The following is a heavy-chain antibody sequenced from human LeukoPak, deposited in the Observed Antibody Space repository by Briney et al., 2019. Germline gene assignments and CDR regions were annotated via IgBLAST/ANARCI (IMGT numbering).Heavy chain of an antibody. J-gene: IGHJ4*02. CDR2: INHSGST. D-gene: IGHD5-18*01. CDR1: GGSFSGYY. Sequence: SETLSLTCAVYGGSFSGYYWSWIRQPPGKGLEWIGEINHSGSTNYNPSLKSRVTISVDTSKNQFSLKLSSVTAADTAVYYCARVGYSYGLDYWGQGTLVTVSS. CDR3: ARVGYSYGLDY. V-gene: IGHV4-34*01.